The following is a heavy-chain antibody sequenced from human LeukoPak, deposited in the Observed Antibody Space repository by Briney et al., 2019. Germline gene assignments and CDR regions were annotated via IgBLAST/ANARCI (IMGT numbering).Heavy chain of an antibody. CDR3: ARDKGYSRGFGEHLGWFDP. D-gene: IGHD3-10*01. CDR1: GFTFSDYY. J-gene: IGHJ5*02. Sequence: AGSLRLSCAASGFTFSDYYMSWIRQAPGDGLEWVSYISSSSSYTNYADSVKGRFTISRDNAKNSLYLQMNSLRAEDTAVYYCARDKGYSRGFGEHLGWFDPWGQGTLVTVSS. CDR2: ISSSSSYT. V-gene: IGHV3-11*05.